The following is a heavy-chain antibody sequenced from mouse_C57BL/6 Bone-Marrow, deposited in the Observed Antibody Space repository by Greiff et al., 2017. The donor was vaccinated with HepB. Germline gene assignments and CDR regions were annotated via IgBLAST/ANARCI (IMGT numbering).Heavy chain of an antibody. J-gene: IGHJ4*01. Sequence: EVHLVESGGGLVQPGGSLKLSCAASGFTFSDYYMYWVRQTPEKRLEWVAYISNGGGSTYYPDTVKGRFTISRDNAKNTLYLQMSRRKSEDTAMYYCARTTVVAGDYWGQGTSVTVAS. CDR2: ISNGGGST. D-gene: IGHD1-1*01. CDR3: ARTTVVAGDY. V-gene: IGHV5-12*01. CDR1: GFTFSDYY.